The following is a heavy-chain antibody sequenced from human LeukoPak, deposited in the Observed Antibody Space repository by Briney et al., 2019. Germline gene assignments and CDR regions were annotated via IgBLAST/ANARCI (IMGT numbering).Heavy chain of an antibody. CDR1: GYTLTSYY. CDR3: ARLFNYYDKRGYYRYYFDY. CDR2: INPNTGDT. J-gene: IGHJ4*02. D-gene: IGHD3-22*01. V-gene: IGHV1-2*02. Sequence: ASVKVSCKASGYTLTSYYMHWVRQAPGQGLEWMGWINPNTGDTSFAQKFQGRVTLTRDTSISTAYMELSRLKSDDTAVYYCARLFNYYDKRGYYRYYFDYLGQGTLVTVSS.